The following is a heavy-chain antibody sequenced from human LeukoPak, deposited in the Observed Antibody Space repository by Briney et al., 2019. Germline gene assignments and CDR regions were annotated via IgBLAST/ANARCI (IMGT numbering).Heavy chain of an antibody. CDR3: ALLSHYYYYGMDV. CDR2: ISGSGGST. V-gene: IGHV3-23*01. D-gene: IGHD3-10*01. J-gene: IGHJ6*04. Sequence: PGGSLRLSCAASGFTFSSYAMSWVRQAPGKGLEWVSAISGSGGSTYYADSVKGRFTISRDNSKNTLYLQMNSLRAEDTAVYYCALLSHYYYYGMDVWGKGTTVTVSS. CDR1: GFTFSSYA.